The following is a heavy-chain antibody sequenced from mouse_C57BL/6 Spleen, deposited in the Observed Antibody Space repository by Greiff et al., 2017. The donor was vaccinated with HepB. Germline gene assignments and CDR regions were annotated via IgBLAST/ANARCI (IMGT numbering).Heavy chain of an antibody. CDR1: GFTFSSYA. J-gene: IGHJ3*01. CDR2: ISDGGSYT. V-gene: IGHV5-4*03. CDR3: ARADYDYDVWFAY. D-gene: IGHD2-4*01. Sequence: DVKLVESGGGLVKPGGSLKLSCAASGFTFSSYAMSWVRQTPEKRLEWVATISDGGSYTYYPDNVKGRFTISRDNAKNNLYLQMSHLKSEDTAMYYCARADYDYDVWFAYWGQGTLVTVSA.